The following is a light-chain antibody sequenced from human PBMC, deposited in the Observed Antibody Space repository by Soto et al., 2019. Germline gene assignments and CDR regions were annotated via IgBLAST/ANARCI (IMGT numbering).Light chain of an antibody. Sequence: QSVLTQPPSVSGAPGQRVTISCTGSSSNIGAGYDVHWYQQLPGRAPKLLIYGNTNRPSGVPDRLSGSKSGTSASLAITGLQAEDEADYYCLSFDSRLSVVFGGGTQLTVL. CDR1: SSNIGAGYD. J-gene: IGLJ2*01. V-gene: IGLV1-40*01. CDR2: GNT. CDR3: LSFDSRLSVV.